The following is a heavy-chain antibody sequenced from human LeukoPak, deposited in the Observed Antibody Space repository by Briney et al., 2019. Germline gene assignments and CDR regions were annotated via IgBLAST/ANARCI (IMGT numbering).Heavy chain of an antibody. Sequence: PSETLSLTGAVYGGSFSGYYWSWIRQPPGKGLEWIGEIAHSGSTNYNPSLKSRVTISVDTSKNQFSLKLSSVTAADTAVYYCARGDGSGSYYSRLGFDYWGQGTLVTVSS. CDR2: IAHSGST. CDR3: ARGDGSGSYYSRLGFDY. CDR1: GGSFSGYY. D-gene: IGHD3-10*01. V-gene: IGHV4-34*01. J-gene: IGHJ4*02.